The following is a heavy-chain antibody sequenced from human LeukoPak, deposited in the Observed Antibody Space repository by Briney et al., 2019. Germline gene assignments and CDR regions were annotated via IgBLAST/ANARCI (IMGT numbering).Heavy chain of an antibody. CDR2: IATDNTI. CDR1: GFILSSSE. CDR3: ARVRTPRWGFDY. J-gene: IGHJ4*02. D-gene: IGHD1/OR15-1a*01. V-gene: IGHV3-48*03. Sequence: GGSLRLSCVASGFILSSSEMNWVRQAPGKGLEWVSFIATDNTIYYADSVKGRFTLSRDNAKNSLYLQMNSLRAEDTAVYYCARVRTPRWGFDYWGQGTLVTVSS.